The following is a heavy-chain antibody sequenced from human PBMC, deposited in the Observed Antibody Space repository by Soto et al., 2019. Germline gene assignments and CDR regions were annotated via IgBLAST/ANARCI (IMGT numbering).Heavy chain of an antibody. J-gene: IGHJ5*02. Sequence: GGSLRLSCSASGFTFSMFSMHWVRQAPGKGLEYVSGISSNGDSTYYADSVKGRFTISRDNSKDTLYLQMSSLRAVDTAVYYCVHPRSTVQIPPTWGQGTLVTVPQ. CDR3: VHPRSTVQIPPT. CDR1: GFTFSMFS. V-gene: IGHV3-64D*06. CDR2: ISSNGDST. D-gene: IGHD4-17*01.